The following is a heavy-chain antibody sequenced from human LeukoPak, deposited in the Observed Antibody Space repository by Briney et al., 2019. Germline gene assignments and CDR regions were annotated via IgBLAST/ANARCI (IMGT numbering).Heavy chain of an antibody. J-gene: IGHJ4*02. V-gene: IGHV3-15*01. D-gene: IGHD6-6*01. Sequence: GGSLRLSCAASGFTLSNAWMSWVRQAPGKGLEWVGRIKSKADGGTTDFAAPVKGRFSMSRDDSKNALYLQMNSLKTEDTALYYCTTTSNIEARRGHYWGQGTLVTVSS. CDR1: GFTLSNAW. CDR2: IKSKADGGTT. CDR3: TTTSNIEARRGHY.